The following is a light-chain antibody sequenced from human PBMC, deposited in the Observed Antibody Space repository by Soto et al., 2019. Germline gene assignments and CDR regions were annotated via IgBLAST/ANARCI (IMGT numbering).Light chain of an antibody. Sequence: QSVLTQPPSVSAAPGQKVTISCTGSSSNIGAGYDVHWYQQLPGTAPKLLIYGNSNRPSGVPDRFSGSKSGTSASLAITGLQAEDEADYYCQSYDSSLSAFYVFGTGTKVTV. CDR1: SSNIGAGYD. CDR3: QSYDSSLSAFYV. J-gene: IGLJ1*01. V-gene: IGLV1-40*01. CDR2: GNS.